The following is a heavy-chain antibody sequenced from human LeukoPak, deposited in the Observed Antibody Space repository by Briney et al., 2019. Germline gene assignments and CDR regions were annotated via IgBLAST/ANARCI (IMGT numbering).Heavy chain of an antibody. J-gene: IGHJ4*02. CDR2: INHSGST. Sequence: PSETLSLTCAVYGGSFSGYYWSWIRQPPGKGLEWIGEINHSGSTNYNPSLKSRVTISVDTSKNQFSLKLSSVTAADTAVYYCARGWVYYYGSGSYYEFDYWGQGTLVTVPS. CDR3: ARGWVYYYGSGSYYEFDY. D-gene: IGHD3-10*01. CDR1: GGSFSGYY. V-gene: IGHV4-34*01.